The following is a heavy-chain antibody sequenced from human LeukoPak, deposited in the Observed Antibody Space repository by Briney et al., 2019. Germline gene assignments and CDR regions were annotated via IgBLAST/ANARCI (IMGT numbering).Heavy chain of an antibody. Sequence: HAGGSLRLSCAASGFTFDDYAMHWVRQAPGKGLEWVSGISWNSGSIGYADSVKGRFTISRDNAKNSLYLQMNSLRAEDMALYYCARDRNGGNTYYFDYWGQGTLVTVSS. V-gene: IGHV3-9*03. CDR3: ARDRNGGNTYYFDY. D-gene: IGHD4-23*01. J-gene: IGHJ4*02. CDR1: GFTFDDYA. CDR2: ISWNSGSI.